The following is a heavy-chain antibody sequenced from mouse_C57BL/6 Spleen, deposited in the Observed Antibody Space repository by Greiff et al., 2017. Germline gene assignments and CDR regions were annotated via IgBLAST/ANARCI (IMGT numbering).Heavy chain of an antibody. Sequence: VQLQQSGAELVKPGASVKLSCKASGYTFTEYTLNWVKQRSGQGLEWIGWFYPGSGSIKYNENFKDKATLNTEKSSSTVYMELSRLTSEGAAVYFCARHERDGYYVYWGQGTTLTVSS. V-gene: IGHV1-62-2*01. CDR2: FYPGSGSI. D-gene: IGHD2-3*01. CDR3: ARHERDGYYVY. CDR1: GYTFTEYT. J-gene: IGHJ2*01.